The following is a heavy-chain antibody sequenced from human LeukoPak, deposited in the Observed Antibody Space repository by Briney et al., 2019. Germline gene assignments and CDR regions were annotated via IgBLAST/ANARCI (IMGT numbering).Heavy chain of an antibody. CDR1: GDSINSYY. Sequence: SETLSLTCALSGDSINSYYWSWIRQPPGKGLEWIGYIYYSGSTNYNPSLKSRVTISVDTSKNQFSLKLSSVTAADTAMYYCARETLLRYFDWLRTGAFDIWGQGTMVTVSS. CDR2: IYYSGST. D-gene: IGHD3-9*01. CDR3: ARETLLRYFDWLRTGAFDI. J-gene: IGHJ3*02. V-gene: IGHV4-59*01.